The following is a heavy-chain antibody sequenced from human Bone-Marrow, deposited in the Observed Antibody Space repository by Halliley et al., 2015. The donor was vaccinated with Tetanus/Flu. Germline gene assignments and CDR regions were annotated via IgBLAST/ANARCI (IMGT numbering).Heavy chain of an antibody. Sequence: VRQGPGKGLVWVSRIDSGETTRNYADSVQGRFTVARDNARNTLYLQMNSLRAEDTAVYYCARGKCIAVANYRMDVWGQGP. D-gene: IGHD6-19*01. CDR3: ARGKCIAVANYRMDV. J-gene: IGHJ6*02. V-gene: IGHV3-74*01. CDR2: IDSGETTR.